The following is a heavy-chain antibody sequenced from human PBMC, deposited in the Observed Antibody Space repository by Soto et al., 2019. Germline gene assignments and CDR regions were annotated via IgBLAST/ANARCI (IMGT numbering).Heavy chain of an antibody. CDR2: IWYDGSNK. CDR3: ARDSPYGDYPNFDY. D-gene: IGHD4-17*01. Sequence: GGSLRLSCAASGFTFSSYGMHWVRQAPGKGLEWVAVIWYDGSNKYYADSVKGRFTISRDNSKNTLYLQMNSLRAEDTAVYYCARDSPYGDYPNFDYWGQGTLVTVSS. J-gene: IGHJ4*02. CDR1: GFTFSSYG. V-gene: IGHV3-33*01.